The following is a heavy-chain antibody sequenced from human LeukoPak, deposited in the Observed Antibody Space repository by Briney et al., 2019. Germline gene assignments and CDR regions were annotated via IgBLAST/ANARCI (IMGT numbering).Heavy chain of an antibody. V-gene: IGHV3-74*01. CDR1: GFTFSSYW. J-gene: IGHJ4*02. CDR3: ARVGLDRGVTLDY. D-gene: IGHD3-10*01. CDR2: ISSDGSST. Sequence: VGSLRLSCAASGFTFSSYWMHWVRQAPGKGLVWVSHISSDGSSTNYAESVKGRFTISRDNAKNTLYLQMNSLRAEDTAVYYCARVGLDRGVTLDYWGQGTPVTVSS.